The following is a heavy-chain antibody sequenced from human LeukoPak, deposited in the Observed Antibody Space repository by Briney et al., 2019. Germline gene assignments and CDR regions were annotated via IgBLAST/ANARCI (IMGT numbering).Heavy chain of an antibody. CDR3: AKVEYSSSFDY. Sequence: GGSLRLSCAASGFTFSSYGMHWVRQAPGKGLEWVAVIWYDGSNKYYADSVKGRFTISRDNSKNTLYLQMNSLRAEDTAVYYCAKVEYSSSFDYWGQGTLVTVSS. D-gene: IGHD6-6*01. CDR2: IWYDGSNK. V-gene: IGHV3-30*02. J-gene: IGHJ4*02. CDR1: GFTFSSYG.